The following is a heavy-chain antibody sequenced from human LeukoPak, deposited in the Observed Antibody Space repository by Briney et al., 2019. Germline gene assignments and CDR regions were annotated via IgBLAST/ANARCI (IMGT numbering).Heavy chain of an antibody. V-gene: IGHV3-74*01. CDR3: ATDSSGARRDY. CDR1: GFTFSSYW. D-gene: IGHD3-22*01. J-gene: IGHJ4*02. Sequence: GGSLRLSCAASGFTFSSYWMHWVRQAPGKGLVWVSRINSDGSSTSYADSVKGRFTISRDNAKNTLYLQMNSMRAEDTAVYYCATDSSGARRDYWGQGTLVTVSS. CDR2: INSDGSST.